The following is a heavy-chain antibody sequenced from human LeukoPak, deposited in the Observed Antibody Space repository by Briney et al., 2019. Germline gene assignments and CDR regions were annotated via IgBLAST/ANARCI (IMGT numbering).Heavy chain of an antibody. Sequence: GGSLRLSCAASGFTFSSYSMNWVRQAPGKGLEWVSSISSSSSYIYYADSVKGRFTISRDNAKNSLYLQMSSLRAEDTAVFYCVRERGSSSSWYEGYYFDYWGQGTLVTVSS. J-gene: IGHJ4*02. V-gene: IGHV3-21*01. D-gene: IGHD6-13*01. CDR3: VRERGSSSSWYEGYYFDY. CDR1: GFTFSSYS. CDR2: ISSSSSYI.